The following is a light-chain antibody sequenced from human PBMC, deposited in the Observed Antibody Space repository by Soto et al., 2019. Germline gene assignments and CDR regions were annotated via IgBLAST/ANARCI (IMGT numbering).Light chain of an antibody. CDR1: QSFRGL. CDR3: QQHNNWPT. Sequence: VVLTHSPVTLYLSPGERATLSCRASQSFRGLLAWYQQKPGQAPRLLIYDAYNRATGIPPRFSGSGSGTDFTLTISSLEPEDFAVYFCQQHNNWPTFGQGTRLEIK. V-gene: IGKV3-11*01. CDR2: DAY. J-gene: IGKJ5*01.